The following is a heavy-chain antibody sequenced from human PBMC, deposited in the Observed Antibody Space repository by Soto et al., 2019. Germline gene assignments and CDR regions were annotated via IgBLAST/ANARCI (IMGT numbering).Heavy chain of an antibody. CDR1: GFTFSTYW. D-gene: IGHD3-22*01. CDR2: IKPDGSEK. J-gene: IGHJ3*02. Sequence: PGGSLRLSCAASGFTFSTYWMSWVRQAPGKGLEWVANIKPDGSEKWYVDSVKGRFTISRDNAKDSLYLQMISLRVEDTAMYYCVRGDYHDTTGPFSDALDIWGQGTMVTVSS. V-gene: IGHV3-7*04. CDR3: VRGDYHDTTGPFSDALDI.